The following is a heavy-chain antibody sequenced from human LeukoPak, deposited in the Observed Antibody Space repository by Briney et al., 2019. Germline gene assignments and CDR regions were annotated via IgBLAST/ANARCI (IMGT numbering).Heavy chain of an antibody. CDR1: GFTFSSYT. Sequence: GGSLRLSCAASGFTFSSYTMNWVRQAPGKGLEWVSSISSSSSYIYYADSVKGRFTISRDNAKNSLYLQTNSLRAEDTAVYYCARTFYSSGDFDYWGQGTLVTVSS. CDR2: ISSSSSYI. J-gene: IGHJ4*02. V-gene: IGHV3-21*01. D-gene: IGHD6-19*01. CDR3: ARTFYSSGDFDY.